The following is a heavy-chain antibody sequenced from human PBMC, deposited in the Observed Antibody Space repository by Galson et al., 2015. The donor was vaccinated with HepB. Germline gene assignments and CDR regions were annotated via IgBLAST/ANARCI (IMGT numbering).Heavy chain of an antibody. CDR2: IPYDGSNK. D-gene: IGHD2-2*02. J-gene: IGHJ3*02. CDR1: GFTFSSYG. Sequence: SLRLSCAASGFTFSSYGMHWVRQAPGKGLEWVAIIPYDGSNKYYADSVKGRFTISRDNSKNTLYLQMSSLGAEDTAVYYCAKDAFQLLYGAFAIWGQGTVVTVSS. V-gene: IGHV3-30*18. CDR3: AKDAFQLLYGAFAI.